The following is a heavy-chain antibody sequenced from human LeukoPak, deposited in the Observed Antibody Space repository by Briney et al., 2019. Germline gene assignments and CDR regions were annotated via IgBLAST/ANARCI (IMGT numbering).Heavy chain of an antibody. D-gene: IGHD6-6*01. CDR3: ARGVARSSKFHFSYYFDY. V-gene: IGHV4-39*07. CDR2: IYHSGST. Sequence: PSETLSLTCTVSGGSIRSYYWGWIRQPPGKGLEWIGSIYHSGSTYYNPSLKSRVTISVDTSKNQFSLNLSSVTAADTAVYYCARGVARSSKFHFSYYFDYWGQGTLVTVSS. J-gene: IGHJ4*02. CDR1: GGSIRSYY.